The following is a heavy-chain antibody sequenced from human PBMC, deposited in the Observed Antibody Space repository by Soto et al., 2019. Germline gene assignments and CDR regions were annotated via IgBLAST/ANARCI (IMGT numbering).Heavy chain of an antibody. CDR2: IYYSGST. Sequence: PSETLSLTCTVSGGSISSSSYYWGWIRQPPGKGLEWIGSIYYSGSTYYNPSLKSRVTISVDTSKNQFSLKLSSVTAADTAVYYCARLLGIYGAFDIWDQGTMVT. J-gene: IGHJ3*02. V-gene: IGHV4-39*01. CDR3: ARLLGIYGAFDI. D-gene: IGHD3-16*01. CDR1: GGSISSSSYY.